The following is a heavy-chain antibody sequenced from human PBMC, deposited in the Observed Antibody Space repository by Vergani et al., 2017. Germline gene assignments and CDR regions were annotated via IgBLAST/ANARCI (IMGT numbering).Heavy chain of an antibody. J-gene: IGHJ6*02. CDR3: ARDPRGYGGDPEDYYYGMDV. CDR2: IIPVLGKT. Sequence: VQLVQSGAEVKKPGESLRISCKGSGYSFTSYWISWVRQMPGKGLEWMGRIIPVLGKTKYAQDFQGRLTITADTSTSTAYMELTSLRSQDTAVYYCARDPRGYGGDPEDYYYGMDVWGQGTTVTVSS. CDR1: GYSFTSYW. D-gene: IGHD2-21*02. V-gene: IGHV1-69*09.